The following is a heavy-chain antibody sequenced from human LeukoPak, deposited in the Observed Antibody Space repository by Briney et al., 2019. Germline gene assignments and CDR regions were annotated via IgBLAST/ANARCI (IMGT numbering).Heavy chain of an antibody. Sequence: PSETLSLTCAVSGYSISDAYFWGWIRQPPGKGLEWIGSMYHNGTTYYNPSLRSRATISFDTSKNQFYLKLSSVTAADTAVYYCARRDPGETPMGNWFDPWGQGTLVTVSS. V-gene: IGHV4-38-2*01. CDR2: MYHNGTT. CDR3: ARRDPGETPMGNWFDP. CDR1: GYSISDAYF. J-gene: IGHJ5*02. D-gene: IGHD5-18*01.